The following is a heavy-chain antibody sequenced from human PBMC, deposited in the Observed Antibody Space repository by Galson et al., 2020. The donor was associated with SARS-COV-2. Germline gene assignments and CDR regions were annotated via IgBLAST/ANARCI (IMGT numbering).Heavy chain of an antibody. CDR1: GDSVSSDLY. J-gene: IGHJ6*02. Sequence: SETLSLTCTVSGDSVSSDLYWAWIRQPPGKGMEWIGSIYQNGSTNYNPSLKSRITISVDTSKNQFSLNLTSVTAADTAVYYCAREWDPLYYGLDVWGQGTRVTVSS. D-gene: IGHD1-26*01. CDR2: IYQNGST. CDR3: AREWDPLYYGLDV. V-gene: IGHV4-38-2*02.